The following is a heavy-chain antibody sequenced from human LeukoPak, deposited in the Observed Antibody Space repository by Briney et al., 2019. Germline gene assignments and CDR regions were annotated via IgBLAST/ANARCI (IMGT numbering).Heavy chain of an antibody. J-gene: IGHJ6*02. CDR2: INPNSGGT. CDR1: GYTFTGYY. V-gene: IGHV1-2*02. D-gene: IGHD2-21*02. Sequence: ASVKVSCKASGYTFTGYYMHWVRQAPGQGLEWMGWINPNSGGTNYAQKFQGRVTMTRDTSISTAYMELSRLRSDDTAVYYCATVPGVVVTGRNYYGMDVWGQGTTVTVSS. CDR3: ATVPGVVVTGRNYYGMDV.